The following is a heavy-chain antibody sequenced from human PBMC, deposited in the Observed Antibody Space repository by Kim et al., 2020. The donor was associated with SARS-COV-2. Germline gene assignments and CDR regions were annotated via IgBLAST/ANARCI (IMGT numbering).Heavy chain of an antibody. CDR2: ISGSGGST. D-gene: IGHD3-10*01. V-gene: IGHV3-23*01. CDR1: GFTFSSYA. Sequence: GGSLRLSCAASGFTFSSYAMSWVRQAPGKGLEWVSAISGSGGSTYYADSVKGRFTISRDNSKNTLYLQMNSLRAEDTAVYYCAKDQNTGSVLLWFGELLGLDYWGQGTLVTVSS. CDR3: AKDQNTGSVLLWFGELLGLDY. J-gene: IGHJ4*02.